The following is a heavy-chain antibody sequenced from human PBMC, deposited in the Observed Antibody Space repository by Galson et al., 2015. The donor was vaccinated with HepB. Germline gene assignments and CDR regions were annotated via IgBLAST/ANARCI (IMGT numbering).Heavy chain of an antibody. CDR3: AKGPYSSSWYNSVYYYGMDV. D-gene: IGHD6-13*01. V-gene: IGHV3-30*18. Sequence: SLRLSCAASGFTFSSYGMHWVRQAPGKGLEWVAVISYDGSNKYYADSVKGRFTISRDNSKNTLYLQMNSLRAEDTAVYYCAKGPYSSSWYNSVYYYGMDVWGQGTTVTVSS. CDR1: GFTFSSYG. CDR2: ISYDGSNK. J-gene: IGHJ6*02.